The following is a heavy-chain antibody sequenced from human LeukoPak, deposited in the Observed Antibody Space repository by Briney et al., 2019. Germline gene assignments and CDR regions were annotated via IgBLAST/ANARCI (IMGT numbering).Heavy chain of an antibody. CDR2: MNPNSGNT. D-gene: IGHD3-3*01. Sequence: ASVKVSCKASGGTFSSYDINWVRQATGQGLEWMGWMNPNSGNTGYAQKFQGRVTMTRNTSISTAYMELRSLRSDDTAVYYCARNDFGNWFDPWGQGTLVTVSS. J-gene: IGHJ5*02. CDR1: GGTFSSYD. CDR3: ARNDFGNWFDP. V-gene: IGHV1-8*01.